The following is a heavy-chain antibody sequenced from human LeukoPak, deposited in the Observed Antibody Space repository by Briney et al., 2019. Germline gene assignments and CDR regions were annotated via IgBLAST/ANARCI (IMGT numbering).Heavy chain of an antibody. CDR2: IKQDGSEK. J-gene: IGHJ4*02. CDR1: GFTFSSYW. D-gene: IGHD3-3*01. CDR3: ARDTIFGVVSAFDY. Sequence: PGGTLRLSCAASGFTFSSYWMSWVRQAPGKGLEWVANIKQDGSEKYYVDSVKGRFTISRDNAKNSLYLQMNSLRAEDTAVYYCARDTIFGVVSAFDYWGQGTLVTVSS. V-gene: IGHV3-7*01.